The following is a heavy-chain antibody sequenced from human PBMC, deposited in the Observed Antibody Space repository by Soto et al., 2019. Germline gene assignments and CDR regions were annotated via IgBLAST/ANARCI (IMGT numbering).Heavy chain of an antibody. CDR2: MNPNSGNT. Sequence: AASVKVSCKASGYTFTSYDINWVRQATGQGLEWMGWMNPNSGNTGYAQKFQGRVTMTRNTSISTAYMELSSLRSEDTAVYYCAKNPGYYYDSTGYHFDYWGQGTLVTVSS. D-gene: IGHD3-22*01. J-gene: IGHJ4*02. CDR3: AKNPGYYYDSTGYHFDY. V-gene: IGHV1-8*01. CDR1: GYTFTSYD.